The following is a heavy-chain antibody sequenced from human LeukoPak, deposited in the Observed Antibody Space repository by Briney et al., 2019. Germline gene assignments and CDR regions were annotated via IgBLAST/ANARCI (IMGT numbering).Heavy chain of an antibody. CDR2: IYYSGST. D-gene: IGHD3-22*01. J-gene: IGHJ6*03. Sequence: SETLSLTCTVSGGSISSYHWSWIRQPPGKGLEWIGYIYYSGSTNYNPSLKSRVTISVDTSKNQFSLKLSSVTAADTAVYYCARGDYYDSSGYPGYYYMDVWGKGTTVTISS. CDR1: GGSISSYH. CDR3: ARGDYYDSSGYPGYYYMDV. V-gene: IGHV4-59*01.